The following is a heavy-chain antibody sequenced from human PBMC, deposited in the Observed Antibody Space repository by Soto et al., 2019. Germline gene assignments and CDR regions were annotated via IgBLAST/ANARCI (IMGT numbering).Heavy chain of an antibody. D-gene: IGHD3-10*01. V-gene: IGHV4-34*01. Sequence: SETPSITCAVSVGSFSGYYWSWIRQPPGKGLEWVGEINHSGSTNYNPSLKSRGTISVDTSKNQFSLKLSSVTASDTAVYYCARRGDYYYMDVWGKGTTVTVSS. CDR2: INHSGST. J-gene: IGHJ6*03. CDR1: VGSFSGYY. CDR3: ARRGDYYYMDV.